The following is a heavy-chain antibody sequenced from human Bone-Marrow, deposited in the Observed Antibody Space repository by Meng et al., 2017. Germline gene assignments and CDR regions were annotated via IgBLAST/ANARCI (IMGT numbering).Heavy chain of an antibody. Sequence: GESLKISCTVSVFTFGDYAMTWVRQAPGKGLEWVGFIRSKAYGGTTEYAASVKGRFTISRDDSKSIAYLQMNSLKTEDTAVYYCTRRNGWAVDYWGQGTLVTVSS. V-gene: IGHV3-49*04. CDR3: TRRNGWAVDY. J-gene: IGHJ4*02. D-gene: IGHD6-19*01. CDR2: IRSKAYGGTT. CDR1: VFTFGDYA.